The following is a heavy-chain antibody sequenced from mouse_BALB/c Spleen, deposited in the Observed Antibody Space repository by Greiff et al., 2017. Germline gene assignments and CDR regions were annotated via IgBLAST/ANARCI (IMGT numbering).Heavy chain of an antibody. V-gene: IGHV7-3*02. CDR1: GFTFTDYY. J-gene: IGHJ4*01. CDR3: ARDTTTSAMDD. CDR2: IRNKANGYTT. Sequence: DVKLVESGGGLVQPGGSLRLSCATSGFTFTDYYMSWVRQPPGKALEWLGFIRNKANGYTTEYSASVKGRFTISRDNSQSILYLQMNTLRAEDSATYYCARDTTTSAMDDWGQGTSVTVSS. D-gene: IGHD1-1*01.